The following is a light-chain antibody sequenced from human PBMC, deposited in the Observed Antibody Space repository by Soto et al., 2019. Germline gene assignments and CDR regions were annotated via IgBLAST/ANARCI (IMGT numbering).Light chain of an antibody. CDR3: QQYGSSPKT. V-gene: IGKV3-20*01. CDR2: GAS. CDR1: QSVSSSY. J-gene: IGKJ1*01. Sequence: DIVLTQSPGTLSLSPGDRATLSCRASQSVSSSYLSWYQQPPGPAPRLLIYGASSRATGIPDRFSGSGSGTDFTLTISRLEHEDFALYYCQQYGSSPKTFGQGTKVEIK.